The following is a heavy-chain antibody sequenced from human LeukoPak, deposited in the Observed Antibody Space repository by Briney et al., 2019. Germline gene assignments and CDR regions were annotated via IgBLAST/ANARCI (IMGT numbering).Heavy chain of an antibody. D-gene: IGHD3-10*01. CDR3: AKDDWFGEFFY. V-gene: IGHV3-30-3*01. CDR2: VSYDGSTK. J-gene: IGHJ4*02. CDR1: GFTFTNYV. Sequence: PGGSLRLSCAASGFTFTNYVIHWVRQAPGKGLEWVAVVSYDGSTKYYADSVKGRFTISRDNSKNTLYLQINSLRAEDTAVYYCAKDDWFGEFFYWGQGTLVTVSS.